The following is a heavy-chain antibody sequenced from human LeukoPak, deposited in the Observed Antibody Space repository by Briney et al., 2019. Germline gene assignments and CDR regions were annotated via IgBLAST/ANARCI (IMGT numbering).Heavy chain of an antibody. J-gene: IGHJ3*02. V-gene: IGHV3-48*03. CDR1: GFSFSHHE. CDR2: ISSGSGTI. D-gene: IGHD2-8*01. CDR3: GSSRQYVGAFDI. Sequence: PGGSLRLSCAASGFSFSHHEFYWVRQAPGKGLQWISYISSGSGTIKYADSVRGRFTIFRDDATESVFLQMTSLRAEDTAIYFCGSSRQYVGAFDIWGQGTLVTVSS.